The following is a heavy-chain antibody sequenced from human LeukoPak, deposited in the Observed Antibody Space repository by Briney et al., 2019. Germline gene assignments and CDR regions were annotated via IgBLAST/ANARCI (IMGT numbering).Heavy chain of an antibody. V-gene: IGHV4-4*07. CDR2: IYTSGST. J-gene: IGHJ4*02. CDR1: GGSISSYY. CDR3: ARGYCSGGSCYSGYFDY. D-gene: IGHD2-15*01. Sequence: PSETLSLTCTVSGGSISSYYWSWIRQPAGKGLEWIGRIYTSGSTNYNPSLKSRVTMSVDTSKNQFSLKLSSVTAADTAVYYCARGYCSGGSCYSGYFDYWGQGTLVTVSS.